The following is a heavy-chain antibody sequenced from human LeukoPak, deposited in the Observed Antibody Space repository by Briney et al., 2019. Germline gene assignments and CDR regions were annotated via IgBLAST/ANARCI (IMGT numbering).Heavy chain of an antibody. CDR1: GFTFDDYA. CDR2: ISWDGGST. Sequence: GGSLRLSCAASGFTFDDYAMHWVRHAPGKGLEWGSLISWDGGSTYYADSVKGRFTISRDNSKNSLYLQMNSLRAEDTALYYCAKDILTGYPYDYYYYYGMDVWGQGTTVTVSS. J-gene: IGHJ6*02. V-gene: IGHV3-43D*03. D-gene: IGHD3-9*01. CDR3: AKDILTGYPYDYYYYYGMDV.